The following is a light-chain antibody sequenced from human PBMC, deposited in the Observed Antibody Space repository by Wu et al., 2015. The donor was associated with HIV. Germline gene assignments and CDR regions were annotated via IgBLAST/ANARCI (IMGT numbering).Light chain of an antibody. CDR3: QQYNNWPPGRT. CDR2: GAS. CDR1: QSVSSN. V-gene: IGKV3-15*01. J-gene: IGKJ1*01. Sequence: ETVMTQSPATLSVSPGERVTLSCRTSQSVSSNLAWYQHKPGQAPRLLIYGASTRATGIPARFSGSGSGTEFTLTISSLQSEDFAVYYCQQYNNWPPGRTFGQGTKVEIK.